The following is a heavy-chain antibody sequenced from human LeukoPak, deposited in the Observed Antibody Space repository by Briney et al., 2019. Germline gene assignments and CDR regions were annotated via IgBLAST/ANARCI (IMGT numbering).Heavy chain of an antibody. CDR1: GFTFDDYA. CDR2: ISWNSGSI. V-gene: IGHV3-9*01. CDR3: AKERGGNSGFDY. J-gene: IGHJ4*02. D-gene: IGHD4-23*01. Sequence: PGGSLRLSCAASGFTFDDYAMLWVGQAPGKGLEWVSGISWNSGSIGYADSVKGRFTISRDNAKKSLYLQMNSLRPEDTALYYCAKERGGNSGFDYWGQGTLVTVSS.